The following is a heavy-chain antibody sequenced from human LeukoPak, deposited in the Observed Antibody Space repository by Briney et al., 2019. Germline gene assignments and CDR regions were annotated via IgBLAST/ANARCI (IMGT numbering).Heavy chain of an antibody. CDR2: IYYSGST. Sequence: SETLSLTCTVSGGSISSYYWSWIRQPPGKGLEWIGYIYYSGSTNYNPSLKSRVTISVDTSKNQFSLKLSSVTAADTAVYYCARFSGWYDRIKGLFDYWGQGTLVTVSS. J-gene: IGHJ4*02. V-gene: IGHV4-59*08. CDR1: GGSISSYY. D-gene: IGHD6-19*01. CDR3: ARFSGWYDRIKGLFDY.